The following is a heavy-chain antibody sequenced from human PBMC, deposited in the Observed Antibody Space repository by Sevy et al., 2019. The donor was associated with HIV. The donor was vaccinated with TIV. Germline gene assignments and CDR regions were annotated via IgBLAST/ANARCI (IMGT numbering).Heavy chain of an antibody. Sequence: ASVKVSCKASGYIFGIYDISWVRQAPGQGVEWMGWITPDSGDRNYAQKLQGRVTMTTDTSTRTSYMELRSLTSDDAGVYYCARGRAPDNGRYYFDSSAQGTLVTVSS. D-gene: IGHD1-26*01. CDR2: ITPDSGDR. V-gene: IGHV1-18*01. J-gene: IGHJ4*02. CDR1: GYIFGIYD. CDR3: ARGRAPDNGRYYFDS.